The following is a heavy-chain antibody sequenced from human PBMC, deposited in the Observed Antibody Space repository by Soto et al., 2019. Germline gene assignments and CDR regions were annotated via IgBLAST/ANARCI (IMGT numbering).Heavy chain of an antibody. V-gene: IGHV3-7*01. D-gene: IGHD3-9*01. J-gene: IGHJ5*02. CDR1: GFTFSSYW. CDR3: ARVTEGRLYDILTGYYTLNWFDP. Sequence: GGSLRLSCAASGFTFSSYWMSWVRQAPGKGLEWVANIKQDGSEKYYVDSVKGRFTISRDNAKNSLYLQMNSLRAEDTAVYYCARVTEGRLYDILTGYYTLNWFDPWGQGTLVTVSS. CDR2: IKQDGSEK.